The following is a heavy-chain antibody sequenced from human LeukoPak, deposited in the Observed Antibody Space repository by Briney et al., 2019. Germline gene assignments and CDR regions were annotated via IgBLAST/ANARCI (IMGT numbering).Heavy chain of an antibody. V-gene: IGHV4-4*07. D-gene: IGHD2-21*01. CDR1: GGSISSYY. CDR3: ARSLWRTWFDP. Sequence: SETLSLTCTVSGGSISSYYWSWIRQPAGKGLEWIGRIYTSGSTNYNPSLKSRVIISVDTSKNQFSLKLSSVTAADTAVYYCARSLWRTWFDPWGQGTLVSVSS. CDR2: IYTSGST. J-gene: IGHJ5*02.